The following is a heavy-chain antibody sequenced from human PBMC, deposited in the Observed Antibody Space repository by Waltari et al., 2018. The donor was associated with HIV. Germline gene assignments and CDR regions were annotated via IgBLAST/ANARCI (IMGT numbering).Heavy chain of an antibody. Sequence: VRQAPGKGLEWVSYISSSSSTIYYADSVKGRFTISRDNAKNSLYLQMNSLRAEDTAVYYCVSYGLFDYWGQGTLVTVSS. D-gene: IGHD5-18*01. V-gene: IGHV3-48*04. J-gene: IGHJ4*02. CDR2: ISSSSSTI. CDR3: VSYGLFDY.